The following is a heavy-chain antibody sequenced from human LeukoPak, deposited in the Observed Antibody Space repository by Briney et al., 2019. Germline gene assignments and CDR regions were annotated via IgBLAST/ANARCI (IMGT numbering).Heavy chain of an antibody. J-gene: IGHJ6*02. Sequence: GGSLRLSCAASGFTFSNYSMTWVRQAPGKGLEWVSSISGSDTSTYYADSVKGRFTISRDNRKNSLYLQMNSLRADDTALYYCAKEVVEVIPTAVDGELYFYYYGMDVWGQGTTVIVSS. V-gene: IGHV3-23*01. CDR3: AKEVVEVIPTAVDGELYFYYYGMDV. CDR1: GFTFSNYS. CDR2: ISGSDTST. D-gene: IGHD2-2*01.